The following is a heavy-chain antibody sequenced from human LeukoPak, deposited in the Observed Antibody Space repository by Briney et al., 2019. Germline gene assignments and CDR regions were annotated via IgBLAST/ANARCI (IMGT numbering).Heavy chain of an antibody. CDR2: IKQDGSEK. CDR3: AREWITARPPFHSDY. CDR1: GFTVSSYW. D-gene: IGHD6-6*01. V-gene: IGHV3-7*01. Sequence: PGGSLRLSCAASGFTVSSYWMSWVRQASGKGLEWVANIKQDGSEKYYVDSVKGRFTISRDNAKNSLYLQMNSLRAEDTAVYYCAREWITARPPFHSDYWGQGTLVTVSS. J-gene: IGHJ4*02.